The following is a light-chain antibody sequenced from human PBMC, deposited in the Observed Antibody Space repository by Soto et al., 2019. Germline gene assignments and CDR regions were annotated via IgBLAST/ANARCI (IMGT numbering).Light chain of an antibody. Sequence: QSALTQPASVSGSPGQSITISCTGTSIDIGGYNYVSWYQQHPGKAPILMIYDVSDRPSGVSNRFSGSKSGNTASLTISGLQAEDEADYYCASYASSNTVLFGGGTQLTVL. V-gene: IGLV2-14*03. CDR2: DVS. J-gene: IGLJ2*01. CDR1: SIDIGGYNY. CDR3: ASYASSNTVL.